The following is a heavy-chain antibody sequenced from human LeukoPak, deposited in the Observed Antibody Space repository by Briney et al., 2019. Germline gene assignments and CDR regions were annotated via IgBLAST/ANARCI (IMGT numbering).Heavy chain of an antibody. CDR3: ARGTYSTWYFAY. Sequence: VASVTVSCTASDYTFMSYGFSWVRQAPGQGLEWMGWISGSNGNANFAQKFQGRVTMTTDTSTSTAYMELRSLRSDDTAVYYCARGTYSTWYFAYWGQGTLVTVSS. J-gene: IGHJ4*02. D-gene: IGHD6-13*01. V-gene: IGHV1-18*01. CDR2: ISGSNGNA. CDR1: DYTFMSYG.